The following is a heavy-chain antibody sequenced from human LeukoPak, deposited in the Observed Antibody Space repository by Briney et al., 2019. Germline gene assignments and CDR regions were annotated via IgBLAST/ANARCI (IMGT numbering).Heavy chain of an antibody. D-gene: IGHD6-19*01. J-gene: IGHJ4*02. CDR1: GYTFTGYY. CDR2: INPNSGGT. V-gene: IGHV1-2*02. CDR3: ARAIAVAGREVDY. Sequence: GASVKVSCKASGYTFTGYYMHWVRQAPGQGLEWMGWINPNSGGTNYAQKFQGRVTMTRDTSISTAYMELSRLRSDDTAVYYCARAIAVAGREVDYWGQGTLVTVSS.